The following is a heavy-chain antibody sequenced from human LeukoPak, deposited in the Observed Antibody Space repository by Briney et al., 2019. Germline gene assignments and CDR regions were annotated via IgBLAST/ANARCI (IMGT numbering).Heavy chain of an antibody. V-gene: IGHV3-7*01. D-gene: IGHD1-26*01. CDR1: GLAFSIHW. CDR3: ASPGSGSYAGHY. J-gene: IGHJ4*02. CDR2: INQDGSDK. Sequence: PGGSLRLSCAASGLAFSIHWMNWVRQAPGKGLECVANINQDGSDKYYVDSVKGRFTISRDNTKNSLYLQMNSLRAEDTAVYYCASPGSGSYAGHYWGQGTLVTVSS.